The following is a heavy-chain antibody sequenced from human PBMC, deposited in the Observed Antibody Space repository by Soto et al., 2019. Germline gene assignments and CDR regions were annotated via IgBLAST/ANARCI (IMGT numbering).Heavy chain of an antibody. Sequence: QVQLQESGPGLVKPSQTLSLTCTVSGGSISSGGYYWSWIRPHPGKGLEWIGYIYYSGSTYYNPSLKSRVTISVDTSKNQFSLKLSSVTAAETAVYYCARGWVVPEAFDIWGQGTMVTVSS. D-gene: IGHD6-19*01. CDR1: GGSISSGGYY. V-gene: IGHV4-31*03. CDR3: ARGWVVPEAFDI. CDR2: IYYSGST. J-gene: IGHJ3*02.